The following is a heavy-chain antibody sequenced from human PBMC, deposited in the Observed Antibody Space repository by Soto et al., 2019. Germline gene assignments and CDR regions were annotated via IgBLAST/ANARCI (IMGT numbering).Heavy chain of an antibody. V-gene: IGHV3-64D*06. Sequence: AEPLRLSCSASGFTFSSYAMHWVRQAPGKGLEYVSSISTNGGSTHYADSVKGRFTISRDNSKNTQYLQMSSLRADDTAVYYCVKGAYYYDSSGYYPFDYWGQGT. CDR1: GFTFSSYA. CDR2: ISTNGGST. D-gene: IGHD3-22*01. J-gene: IGHJ4*02. CDR3: VKGAYYYDSSGYYPFDY.